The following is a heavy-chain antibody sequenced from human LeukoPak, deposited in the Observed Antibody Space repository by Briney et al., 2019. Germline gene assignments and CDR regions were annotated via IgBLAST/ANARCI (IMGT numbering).Heavy chain of an antibody. CDR3: ARVPRPTYCGGDCSVYYYFDY. J-gene: IGHJ4*02. CDR2: INHSGST. D-gene: IGHD2-21*02. CDR1: GGSFSGYY. V-gene: IGHV4-34*01. Sequence: PSETLSLTCAVYGGSFSGYYWSWIRQPPGKGLEWIGEINHSGSTNYNPSLKSRVTISVDTSKNHLSLKLTSVTAADTAVYYCARVPRPTYCGGDCSVYYYFDYWGQGTLVTVSS.